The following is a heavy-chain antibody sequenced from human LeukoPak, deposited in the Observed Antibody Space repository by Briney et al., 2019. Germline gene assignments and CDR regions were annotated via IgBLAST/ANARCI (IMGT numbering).Heavy chain of an antibody. CDR1: GFTFSTYA. CDR3: ARGSSGSYYPGYFDS. Sequence: GESLTLSCAASGFTFSTYAMNWVRQAPGKGLEWVSSVSGNAGTTYYADSVKGRFTMSRDNSKNTVSLQMNSLRAEDSAVYYCARGSSGSYYPGYFDSWGQGTLVTVSS. CDR2: VSGNAGTT. D-gene: IGHD1-26*01. V-gene: IGHV3-23*01. J-gene: IGHJ4*02.